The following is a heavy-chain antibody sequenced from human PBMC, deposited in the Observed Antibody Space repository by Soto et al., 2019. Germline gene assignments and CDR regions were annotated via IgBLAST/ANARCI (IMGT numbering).Heavy chain of an antibody. D-gene: IGHD3-9*01. Sequence: QVQLQESGPGLVKPSKTLSLTCTVSGGSISSYYWSWIRQPPGKGLEWIGYIYYSGSTNYNPSLKSRVTISVDTSKNQFSLKLSSVTAADTAVYYCAREREDYDILTGYYKWFDPWGQGTLVSVSS. J-gene: IGHJ5*02. V-gene: IGHV4-59*01. CDR2: IYYSGST. CDR3: AREREDYDILTGYYKWFDP. CDR1: GGSISSYY.